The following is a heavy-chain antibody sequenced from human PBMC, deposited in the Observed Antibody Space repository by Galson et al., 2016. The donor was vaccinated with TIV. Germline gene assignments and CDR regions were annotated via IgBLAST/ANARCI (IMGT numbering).Heavy chain of an antibody. J-gene: IGHJ4*02. CDR3: ARDDGSTSGSDY. V-gene: IGHV1-2*02. D-gene: IGHD3-22*01. CDR1: GYIFTAYY. Sequence: SVKVSCKASGYIFTAYYIHWVRQAPGQGLEWLGRTNPKSGGEIFAEKFQGRVTFTSDKSIRTTYMDLSWLTFDDTAVYYCARDDGSTSGSDYWGQGTLVTVSS. CDR2: TNPKSGGE.